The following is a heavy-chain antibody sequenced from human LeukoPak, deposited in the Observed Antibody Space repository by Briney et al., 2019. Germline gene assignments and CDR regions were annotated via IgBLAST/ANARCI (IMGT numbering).Heavy chain of an antibody. CDR3: AREVVVASTFDY. CDR2: IIPILGIA. V-gene: IGHV1-69*04. J-gene: IGHJ4*02. Sequence: SVKVSCKASGGTFSSYAISWVRQAPGQGLEWMGRIIPILGIANYAQKFQGRVTITADKSTSTAYMELSSLRSEDTAVYYCAREVVVASTFDYWDQGTLVTVSS. CDR1: GGTFSSYA. D-gene: IGHD2-15*01.